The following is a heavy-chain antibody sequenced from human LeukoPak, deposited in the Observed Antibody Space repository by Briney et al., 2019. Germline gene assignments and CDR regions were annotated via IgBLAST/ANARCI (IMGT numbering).Heavy chain of an antibody. J-gene: IGHJ4*02. Sequence: ETLSLTCTVSGGSISSYYWSWVRQAPGKGLEWVSAISGSGGSTYYADSVKGRFTISRDNSKNTLYLQMNSLRAEDTAVYYCAKDSSSSPFDYWGQGTLVTVSS. D-gene: IGHD6-13*01. CDR3: AKDSSSSPFDY. V-gene: IGHV3-23*01. CDR1: GGSISSYY. CDR2: ISGSGGST.